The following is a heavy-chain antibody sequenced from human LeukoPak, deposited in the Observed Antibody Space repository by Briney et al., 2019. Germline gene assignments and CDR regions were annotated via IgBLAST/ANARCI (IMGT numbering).Heavy chain of an antibody. CDR1: GFTFNNYA. Sequence: PGGSVRLSCAASGFTFNNYAMSWVRQAPGKGLEWVSGISASGGSTNYADSVKGRFTISRDNAKNSLYLQLNSLRADDTAVYYCARGPSGTRYFDLWGRGTLVTVSS. V-gene: IGHV3-23*01. CDR2: ISASGGST. CDR3: ARGPSGTRYFDL. D-gene: IGHD3-10*01. J-gene: IGHJ2*01.